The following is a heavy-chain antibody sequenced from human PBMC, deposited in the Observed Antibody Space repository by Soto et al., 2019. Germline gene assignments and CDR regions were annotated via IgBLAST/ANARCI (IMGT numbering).Heavy chain of an antibody. CDR3: AHAFGVTSWPNDAFDI. Sequence: ITLKESGPSLVKATQSLTLTCTVSGFSLSGDGVGVGWIRQPPGKALEWLALIYWDDDQRYSPSLKTRLTITKDTSKNQVVLTMTNMDPVDTATYYCAHAFGVTSWPNDAFDIWGQGTVVTVSS. J-gene: IGHJ3*02. D-gene: IGHD3-3*01. V-gene: IGHV2-5*02. CDR2: IYWDDDQ. CDR1: GFSLSGDGVG.